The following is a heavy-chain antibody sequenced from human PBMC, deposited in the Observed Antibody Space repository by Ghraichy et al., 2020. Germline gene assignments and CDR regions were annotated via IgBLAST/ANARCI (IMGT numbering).Heavy chain of an antibody. V-gene: IGHV3-23*01. J-gene: IGHJ3*01. CDR3: ANSYDFADYAFDL. CDR2: ISGSGDYT. CDR1: GFAFSSYA. D-gene: IGHD3-3*01. Sequence: SCAASGFAFSSYAVSWVRQAPGKGLEWVSAISGSGDYTYYADSVKGRFTISRDNSKNTLYLQMNSLRAEDTAVYYCANSYDFADYAFDLWGQGTMVTVSS.